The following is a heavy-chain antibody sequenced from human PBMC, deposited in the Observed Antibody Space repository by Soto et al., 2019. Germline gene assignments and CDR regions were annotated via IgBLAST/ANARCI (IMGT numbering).Heavy chain of an antibody. CDR1: GFSITTYGVG. D-gene: IGHD1-7*01. V-gene: IGHV2-5*02. J-gene: IGHJ3*01. Sequence: QITLKASGPTLVKPTQTLTLTCSFSGFSITTYGVGVGWVRQPPGKALEWLAFTYWDDDNRYNPSLKSRLTTTKDTSKNQAVLTMNNLDPADTATYFFAHRVTLMSTWNYGACDFWGQG. CDR3: AHRVTLMSTWNYGACDF. CDR2: TYWDDDN.